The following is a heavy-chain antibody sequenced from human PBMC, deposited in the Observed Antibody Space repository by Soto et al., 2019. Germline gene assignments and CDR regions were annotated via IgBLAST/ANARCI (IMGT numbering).Heavy chain of an antibody. CDR3: ARWGPDKVLDY. J-gene: IGHJ4*02. CDR2: IWYDGSNK. CDR1: GFTFSSHG. Sequence: QVQLVESGGGVVQPGRSLRVSCAASGFTFSSHGMHWVRQAPGKGLEWVAVIWYDGSNKYYGESVKGRFIISRDNSKNTVDLQTNSLRAEDTAIYYCARWGPDKVLDYWGQGHLVTVSS. V-gene: IGHV3-33*01. D-gene: IGHD3-16*01.